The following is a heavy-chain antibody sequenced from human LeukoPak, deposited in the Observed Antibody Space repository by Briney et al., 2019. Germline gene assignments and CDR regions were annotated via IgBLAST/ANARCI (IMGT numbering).Heavy chain of an antibody. CDR2: ISSNGGST. Sequence: GGSLRLSCSASGFTFSTYAMHWVRQAPGKGLEYVSAISSNGGSTYFADSVKARFSISRDNSKNTLDLQMSSLRAEDTAVYYCVKVSSSGWHEGDYFAYWGQGTLVTVSS. CDR3: VKVSSSGWHEGDYFAY. J-gene: IGHJ4*02. CDR1: GFTFSTYA. V-gene: IGHV3-64D*06. D-gene: IGHD6-19*01.